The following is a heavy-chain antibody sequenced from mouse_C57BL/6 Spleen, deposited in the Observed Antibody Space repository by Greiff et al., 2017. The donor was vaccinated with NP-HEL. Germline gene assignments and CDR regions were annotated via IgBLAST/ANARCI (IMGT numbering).Heavy chain of an antibody. J-gene: IGHJ3*01. CDR1: GYSITSGYY. CDR2: ISYDGSN. CDR3: ARGGYGNYVLFAY. D-gene: IGHD2-1*01. Sequence: EVKLMESGPGLVKPSQSLSLTCSVTGYSITSGYYWNWIRQFPGNKLEWMGYISYDGSNNYNPSLKNRISITRDTSKNKFFLKLNSVTTEDTATYYCARGGYGNYVLFAYWGQGTLVTVSA. V-gene: IGHV3-6*01.